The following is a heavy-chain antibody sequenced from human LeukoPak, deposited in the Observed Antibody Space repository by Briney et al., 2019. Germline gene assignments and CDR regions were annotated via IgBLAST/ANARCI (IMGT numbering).Heavy chain of an antibody. V-gene: IGHV3-64*01. D-gene: IGHD4-23*01. CDR2: ISTNGGST. Sequence: GGSLRLSCAASGFSFNTYAMHWVRQAPGKGLEYVSAISTNGGSTNYANSVKGRFTISRDNSKNTLYLQMGRLKTEDIAVYYCARLNSGNYNRGYLADWGQGTLVTVSS. J-gene: IGHJ4*02. CDR3: ARLNSGNYNRGYLAD. CDR1: GFSFNTYA.